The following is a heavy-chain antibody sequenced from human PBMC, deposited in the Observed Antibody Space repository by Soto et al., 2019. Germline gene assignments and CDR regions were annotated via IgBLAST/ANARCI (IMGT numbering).Heavy chain of an antibody. J-gene: IGHJ6*02. CDR1: GDSVSSNSAA. D-gene: IGHD3-3*01. Sequence: SQTLSLPCAISGDSVSSNSAAWNWIRQSPSRGLEWLGRTYYRSKWYNDYAVSVKSRITINPDTSKNQFSLQLNSVTPEDTAVYYCARASEYYDFWSGPYPPYGMDVWGQGTTVTVSS. CDR2: TYYRSKWYN. V-gene: IGHV6-1*01. CDR3: ARASEYYDFWSGPYPPYGMDV.